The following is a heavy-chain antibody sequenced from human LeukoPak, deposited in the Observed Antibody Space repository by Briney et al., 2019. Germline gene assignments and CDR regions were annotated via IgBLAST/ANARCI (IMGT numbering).Heavy chain of an antibody. Sequence: SETLSLTCAVSGGSISSSNWWSWVRQPPGKGLEWIGEIYHSGSTNYNPSLKSRVTISVDKSKNQFSLKLSSVTAADTAVYYCARVRYCSGGSCYECYWGQGTLVTVSS. CDR3: ARVRYCSGGSCYECY. J-gene: IGHJ4*02. V-gene: IGHV4-4*02. D-gene: IGHD2-15*01. CDR1: GGSISSSNW. CDR2: IYHSGST.